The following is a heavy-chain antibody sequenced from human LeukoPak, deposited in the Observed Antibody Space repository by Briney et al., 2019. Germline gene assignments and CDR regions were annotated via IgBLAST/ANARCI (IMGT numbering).Heavy chain of an antibody. CDR2: INHSGNT. J-gene: IGHJ4*02. V-gene: IGHV4-34*01. CDR3: ARQGSGSSYYYYTFPY. D-gene: IGHD1-26*01. Sequence: SETLSLTCAVYGGSLSGHYWSWIRQPPGKGRECIGEINHSGNTNYNPSLKSRVTMPVDTSKNHFYLKLSSVTAADTAVYYCARQGSGSSYYYYTFPYWGQGTLVTVSS. CDR1: GGSLSGHY.